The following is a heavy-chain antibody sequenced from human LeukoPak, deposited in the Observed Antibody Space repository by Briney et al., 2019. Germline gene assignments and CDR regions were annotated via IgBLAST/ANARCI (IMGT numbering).Heavy chain of an antibody. Sequence: SVKVSCKASGGTFSIYAISWVRQAPGQGLEWMGRIIPILGIANYAQKFQGRVTITADKSTSTAYMELSSLRSEDTAVYYCARQGSKVYYYGSEIFDYWGQGTLVTVSS. CDR2: IIPILGIA. CDR3: ARQGSKVYYYGSEIFDY. V-gene: IGHV1-69*04. CDR1: GGTFSIYA. D-gene: IGHD3-10*01. J-gene: IGHJ4*02.